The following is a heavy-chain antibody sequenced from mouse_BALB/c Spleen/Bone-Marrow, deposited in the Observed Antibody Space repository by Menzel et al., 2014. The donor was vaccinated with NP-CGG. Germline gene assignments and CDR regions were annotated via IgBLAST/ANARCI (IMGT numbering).Heavy chain of an antibody. CDR1: GYSITGGYF. Sequence: ESVSGLVKPSQSLSLTCSVTGYSITGGYFWNWIRQFLGNKLEWLGYISYDGSNNYNPSLKNRISIIRDTSRNQFFLKLNSVTTEDTAEYFCTRALMIVTGPMDYWGQGTSVTVSS. D-gene: IGHD2-4*01. J-gene: IGHJ4*01. V-gene: IGHV3-6*02. CDR2: ISYDGSN. CDR3: TRALMIVTGPMDY.